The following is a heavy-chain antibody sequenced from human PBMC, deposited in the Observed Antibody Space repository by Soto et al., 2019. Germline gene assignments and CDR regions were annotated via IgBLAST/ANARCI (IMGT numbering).Heavy chain of an antibody. D-gene: IGHD6-13*01. CDR3: ARDPGCSSSWYNWFDP. CDR2: IYYSGST. J-gene: IGHJ5*02. CDR1: GGSISSYY. Sequence: SETLSLTCTVSGGSISSYYWSWIRQPPGKGLEWIGYIYYSGSTNYNPSLKSRVTISVDTSKNQFSLKLSSVTAADTAVYYCARDPGCSSSWYNWFDPWGQGTLVTVSS. V-gene: IGHV4-59*01.